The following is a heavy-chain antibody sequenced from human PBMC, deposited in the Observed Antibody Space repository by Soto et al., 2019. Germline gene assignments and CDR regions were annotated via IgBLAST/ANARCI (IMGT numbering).Heavy chain of an antibody. J-gene: IGHJ3*01. V-gene: IGHV3-13*01. CDR1: GFTFSLYD. CDR2: VGTGGDA. Sequence: EVQLVESGGGLVQPGGSLRLSCAASGFTFSLYDMHWVRQVTGKGLEWVSGVGTGGDAYYAVSVKGRFTISRENAKNSLYLHMNSLTAGDTAVYYCARGGAMVRGTIGGFDVWGRGTMVTVSS. CDR3: ARGGAMVRGTIGGFDV. D-gene: IGHD3-10*01.